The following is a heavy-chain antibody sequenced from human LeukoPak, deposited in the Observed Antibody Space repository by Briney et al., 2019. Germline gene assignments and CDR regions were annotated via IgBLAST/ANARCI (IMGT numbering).Heavy chain of an antibody. J-gene: IGHJ4*02. Sequence: SETLSLTCTVSGGSISSYYWSWIRQPPGKGLEWIGYIYYSGSTNYNPSLKSRVTISVDTSKNQFSLKLSSVTAADTAVYYCAREGRVVPAARPPPRPTDYWGQGTLVTVSS. V-gene: IGHV4-59*12. CDR2: IYYSGST. D-gene: IGHD2-2*01. CDR1: GGSISSYY. CDR3: AREGRVVPAARPPPRPTDY.